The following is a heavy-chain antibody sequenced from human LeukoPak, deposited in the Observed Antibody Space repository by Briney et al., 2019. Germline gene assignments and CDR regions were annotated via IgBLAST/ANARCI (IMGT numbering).Heavy chain of an antibody. D-gene: IGHD5/OR15-5a*01. CDR1: GFTFSNYA. V-gene: IGHV3-48*02. CDR3: TRARMASSTYFFDF. Sequence: GGSLRLSCAGSGFTFSNYAISWVRQAPGKGLEWITYIGSSGRSIYYADSVKGRFTISRDNAKNSLYLQMNGLRDEDTAVYYCTRARMASSTYFFDFWGQGALVTVSS. J-gene: IGHJ4*02. CDR2: IGSSGRSI.